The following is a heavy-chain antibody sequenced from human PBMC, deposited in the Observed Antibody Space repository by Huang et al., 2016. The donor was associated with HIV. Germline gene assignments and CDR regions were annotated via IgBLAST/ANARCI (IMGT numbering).Heavy chain of an antibody. D-gene: IGHD3-22*01. CDR1: GGTFSSYA. CDR3: ARARGYYDSSVSYYFDY. Sequence: QVQLVQSGAEVKKPGYSVKVSCKASGGTFSSYAISWVRQAPGQGLEWMGGIIPNFGTANYAKKFQGRVTITADESTSTAYMELSSLRSEDTAVYYCARARGYYDSSVSYYFDYWGQGTLVTVSS. V-gene: IGHV1-69*13. J-gene: IGHJ4*02. CDR2: IIPNFGTA.